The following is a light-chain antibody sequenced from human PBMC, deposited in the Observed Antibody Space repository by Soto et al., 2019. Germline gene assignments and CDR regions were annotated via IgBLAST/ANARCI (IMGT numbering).Light chain of an antibody. J-gene: IGLJ3*02. V-gene: IGLV2-23*02. CDR1: ATDIGRSNI. CDR3: WSYAGDNTWV. CDR2: EVS. Sequence: QSALTQPASVSGSPGQSITISCTGTATDIGRSNIISWYQQYPGKAPKLMIYEVSQRPSGVSNRFSGSRSGRTASLTISALQAEDEAEYYRWSYAGDNTWVFGGATKLTVL.